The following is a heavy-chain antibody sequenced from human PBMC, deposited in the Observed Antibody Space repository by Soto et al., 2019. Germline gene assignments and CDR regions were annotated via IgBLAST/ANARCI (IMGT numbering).Heavy chain of an antibody. Sequence: GGSLRLSCAASGFTFSGSAMHWVRQASGKGLEWVGRIRSKANSYATAYAASVKGRFTISRDDSKNTAYLQMNSLKTEDTSVYYCTRVPGEAVAGYYFDYWGQGTLVTVSS. V-gene: IGHV3-73*01. CDR2: IRSKANSYAT. J-gene: IGHJ4*02. D-gene: IGHD6-19*01. CDR1: GFTFSGSA. CDR3: TRVPGEAVAGYYFDY.